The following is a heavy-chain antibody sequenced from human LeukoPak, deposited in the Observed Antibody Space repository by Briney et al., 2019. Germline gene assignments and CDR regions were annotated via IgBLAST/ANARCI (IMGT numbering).Heavy chain of an antibody. V-gene: IGHV3-30*18. CDR2: ISYDGSNK. J-gene: IGHJ3*02. D-gene: IGHD4-17*01. CDR1: GFTFSSYG. CDR3: AKDSTTVTTSMGEALDI. Sequence: GGSLRLSCAASGFTFSSYGMHWVRQAPGKGLEWVAVISYDGSNKYYADSVKGRFTISRDNSKNTLYLQMNSLRAEDTAVYYCAKDSTTVTTSMGEALDIWGQGTMVTVSS.